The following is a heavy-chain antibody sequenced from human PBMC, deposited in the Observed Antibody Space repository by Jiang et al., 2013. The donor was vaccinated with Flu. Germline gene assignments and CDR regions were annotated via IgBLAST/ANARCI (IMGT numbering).Heavy chain of an antibody. V-gene: IGHV1-69*02. D-gene: IGHD2-15*01. J-gene: IGHJ4*02. Sequence: KFQGRVTITADKSTSTAYMELSSLRSEDTAVYYCARSKGSRFYLFGRSGGSCFDYWGQGTLVTVSS. CDR3: ARSKGSRFYLFGRSGGSCFDY.